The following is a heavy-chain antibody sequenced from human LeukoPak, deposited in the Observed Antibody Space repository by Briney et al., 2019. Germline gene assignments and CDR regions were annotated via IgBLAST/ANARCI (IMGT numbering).Heavy chain of an antibody. CDR1: GGTFSSYA. CDR2: IIPIFGTA. V-gene: IGHV1-69*13. J-gene: IGHJ6*02. D-gene: IGHD2-2*01. CDR3: ASLVVPAPSNYYYYGMDV. Sequence: GASVTVSCTASGGTFSSYAISWVRQAPGQGLGWMGGIIPIFGTANYAQKFQGRVTITADESTSTAYMELSSLRSEDTAVYYCASLVVPAPSNYYYYGMDVWGQGTTVTVSS.